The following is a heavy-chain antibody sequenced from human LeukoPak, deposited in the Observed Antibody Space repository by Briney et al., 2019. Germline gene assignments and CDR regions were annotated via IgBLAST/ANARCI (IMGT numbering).Heavy chain of an antibody. V-gene: IGHV3-23*01. CDR3: AKDEGATGWFGSPGNWFDP. CDR2: ISGSGGRT. Sequence: GGSLRLSCAASGFTFSSYAMSWVRQAPGKGLEWVSAISGSGGRTYYADSVKGRFTISRDNSKNTLYLQMNSLRAEDTAVYYCAKDEGATGWFGSPGNWFDPWGQGTLVTVSS. CDR1: GFTFSSYA. J-gene: IGHJ5*02. D-gene: IGHD3-10*01.